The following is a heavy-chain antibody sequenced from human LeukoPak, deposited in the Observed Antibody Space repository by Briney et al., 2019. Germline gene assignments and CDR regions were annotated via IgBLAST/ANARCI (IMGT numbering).Heavy chain of an antibody. CDR2: VHDSAGT. D-gene: IGHD3-9*01. J-gene: IGHJ4*02. Sequence: SETLSLTCTVSGGSINKYYWSWIRQSPGKGLEWLGYVHDSAGTIYNPSLKSRVTISVGTSKTQFSLKVTSVTAADTAVYYCAKGRKDFDTNLGPFDSWGQGILVTVSS. CDR3: AKGRKDFDTNLGPFDS. V-gene: IGHV4-59*01. CDR1: GGSINKYY.